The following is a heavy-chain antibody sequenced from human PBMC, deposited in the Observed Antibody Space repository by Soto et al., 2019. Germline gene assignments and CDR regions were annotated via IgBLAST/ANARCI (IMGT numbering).Heavy chain of an antibody. CDR3: AYRLYAGWVTGSYYDY. J-gene: IGHJ4*02. Sequence: ITLKESGPTLVKPTQTLTLTCTFSGLSLSTSGAVLGWIRQPPPKALEWLAVVYWDDDKRYTPSLKSRHTITKDTAKKPVVLKMTNMDPVDTATYYCAYRLYAGWVTGSYYDYWGPGTLVTVSS. D-gene: IGHD2-8*01. V-gene: IGHV2-5*02. CDR1: GLSLSTSGAV. CDR2: VYWDDDK.